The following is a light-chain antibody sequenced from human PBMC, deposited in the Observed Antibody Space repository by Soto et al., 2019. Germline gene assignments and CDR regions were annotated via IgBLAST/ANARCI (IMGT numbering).Light chain of an antibody. CDR3: MQVLQTPLT. CDR1: QSLLQSKGYKY. J-gene: IGKJ4*01. CDR2: LGS. V-gene: IGKV2-28*01. Sequence: DIVMTQSPLSLPVTPGEPASISCRSSQSLLQSKGYKYLDWYLQKPGQSPQLLIYLGSNRASGVPDRLSGSGSGTDFTLKISRVEAEDVGVYYCMQVLQTPLTFGGGTKVEIK.